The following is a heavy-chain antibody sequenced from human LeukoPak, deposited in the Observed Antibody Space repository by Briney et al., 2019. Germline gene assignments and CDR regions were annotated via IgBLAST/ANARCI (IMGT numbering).Heavy chain of an antibody. CDR3: TKGLGDTDMVTDY. J-gene: IGHJ4*02. CDR1: GFTFSSYG. CDR2: IWYDGSNK. D-gene: IGHD5-18*01. Sequence: PGGSLRLSCAASGFTFSSYGMHWVRQAPGKGLVWVAVIWYDGSNKYYADSVKGRFTISRDNSKNTLYLQMNSLRAEDTAVYYCTKGLGDTDMVTDYWGQGTLVTVSS. V-gene: IGHV3-33*06.